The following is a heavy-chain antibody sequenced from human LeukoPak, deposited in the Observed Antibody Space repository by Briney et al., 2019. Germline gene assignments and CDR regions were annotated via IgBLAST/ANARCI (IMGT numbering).Heavy chain of an antibody. V-gene: IGHV1-2*02. CDR1: GYTFTGYY. CDR2: INPNSGGT. CDR3: ARPQSKVTNSPDY. D-gene: IGHD2-21*02. Sequence: GASAKVSCKASGYTFTGYYMHWVRQAPGQGLEWMGWINPNSGGTNYAQKFQGRVTMTRDTSISTAYMELSRLRSDDTAVYYCARPQSKVTNSPDYWGQGTLVTVSS. J-gene: IGHJ4*02.